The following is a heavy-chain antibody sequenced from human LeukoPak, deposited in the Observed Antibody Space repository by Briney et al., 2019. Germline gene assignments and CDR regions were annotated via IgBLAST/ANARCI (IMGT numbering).Heavy chain of an antibody. D-gene: IGHD4-17*01. V-gene: IGHV4-59*01. CDR1: GGSISSYY. CDR2: IYYSGST. J-gene: IGHJ5*02. CDR3: ARVMRYGDYSRWFDP. Sequence: PLETLSLTCTVSGGSISSYYWSWIRQPPGKGLEWIGYIYYSGSTNYNPSLKSRVTISVDTSKNQFSLKLSSVTAADTAVYYCARVMRYGDYSRWFDPWGQGTLVTVSS.